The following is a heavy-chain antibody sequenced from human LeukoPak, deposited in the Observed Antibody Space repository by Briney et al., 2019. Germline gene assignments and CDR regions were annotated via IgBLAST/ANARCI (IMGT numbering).Heavy chain of an antibody. CDR1: GGTFSSYA. J-gene: IGHJ2*01. D-gene: IGHD2-2*01. CDR2: IIPIFGTA. CDR3: ARGESDCSSTSCLYWYFDL. Sequence: SVKVSCKASGGTFSSYAISWVRQAPGQGLEWMGGIIPIFGTANYAQKFQGRVTITADESTSTAYMELSSLRSEDTAVYYCARGESDCSSTSCLYWYFDLWAVAPWSLSPQ. V-gene: IGHV1-69*13.